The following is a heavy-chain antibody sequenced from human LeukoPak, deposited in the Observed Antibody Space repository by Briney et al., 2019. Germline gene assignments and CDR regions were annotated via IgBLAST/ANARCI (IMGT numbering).Heavy chain of an antibody. CDR2: IYYSGNT. J-gene: IGHJ5*02. D-gene: IGHD5-18*01. CDR3: ARVGYAYAFDP. V-gene: IGHV4-59*08. CDR1: GGSIGSYY. Sequence: PSETLSLTCTVSGGSIGSYYWSWIRQPPGKGLEWIGYIYYSGNTNYNPSLKSRVTISIDTSKNQYSLKLSSVTAADTAVYYCARVGYAYAFDPWGQGTLITVSS.